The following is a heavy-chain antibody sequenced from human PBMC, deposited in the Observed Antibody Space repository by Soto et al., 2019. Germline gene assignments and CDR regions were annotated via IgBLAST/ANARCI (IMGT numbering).Heavy chain of an antibody. D-gene: IGHD5-12*01. J-gene: IGHJ4*02. CDR1: GGSVSSGSYY. CDR3: ARDGGGYNFFDY. CDR2: IYYSGST. V-gene: IGHV4-61*01. Sequence: PSETLSLTCTVSGGSVSSGSYYWSWIRQPPGKGLEWIGYIYYSGSTNYNPSLKSPVTISVDTSKNQFSLKLSSVPAADTAVYYCARDGGGYNFFDYWGQGTLVTVSS.